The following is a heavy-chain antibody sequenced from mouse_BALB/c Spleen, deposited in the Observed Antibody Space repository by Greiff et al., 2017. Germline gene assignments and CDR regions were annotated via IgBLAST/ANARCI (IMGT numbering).Heavy chain of an antibody. CDR2: IDPENGNT. J-gene: IGHJ4*01. V-gene: IGHV14-1*02. CDR1: GFNITDYY. Sequence: VQLQQSGAELVRPGALVKLSCKASGFNITDYYMHWVKQRPEQGLEWIGWIDPENGNTIYDPKFQGKASITADTSSNTAYLQLSSLTSEDTAVYYCARFGTYYGNSSMDYWGQGTSVTVSS. D-gene: IGHD2-10*01. CDR3: ARFGTYYGNSSMDY.